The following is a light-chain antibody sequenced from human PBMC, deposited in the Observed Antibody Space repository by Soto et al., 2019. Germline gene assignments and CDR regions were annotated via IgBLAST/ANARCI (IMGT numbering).Light chain of an antibody. J-gene: IGLJ2*01. Sequence: QSALTQPASVSGSPGQSITISCTGTSSDVGSYNLVSWYQQHPGKAPKLMIYEVSKRPSGVSNRFSGSKSGNTASLTISGHQAEDEADYYCCSYAGSSTPFGGGTKVTVL. V-gene: IGLV2-23*02. CDR2: EVS. CDR1: SSDVGSYNL. CDR3: CSYAGSSTP.